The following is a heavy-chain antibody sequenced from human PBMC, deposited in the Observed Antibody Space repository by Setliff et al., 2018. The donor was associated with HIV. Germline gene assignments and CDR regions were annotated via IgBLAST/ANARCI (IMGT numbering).Heavy chain of an antibody. D-gene: IGHD3-22*01. V-gene: IGHV1-46*01. CDR3: ARGGVYYYDSSGWSMDY. J-gene: IGHJ4*02. Sequence: GASVKDSCKASGYTFTSYYLHWLRQAPGQGLEWMGISYPSDGRTQYAQKFQGRVTMTRDTSTSTAYMELNSLRSEDTAVYYCARGGVYYYDSSGWSMDYWGQGTLVTVSS. CDR1: GYTFTSYY. CDR2: SYPSDGRT.